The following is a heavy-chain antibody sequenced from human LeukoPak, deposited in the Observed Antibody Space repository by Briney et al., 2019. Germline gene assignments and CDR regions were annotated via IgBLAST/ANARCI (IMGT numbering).Heavy chain of an antibody. CDR2: VYTSGST. V-gene: IGHV4-4*07. J-gene: IGHJ3*02. Sequence: PSETLSLTCTVSGVSISSYCWSWIRQPAGKGLEWIGRVYTSGSTNYNPSLKSRVTMSVDTSKNQFSLKLSSVTAADTAVYYCAREYLDAFDIWGQGTMVTVSS. CDR3: AREYLDAFDI. CDR1: GVSISSYC.